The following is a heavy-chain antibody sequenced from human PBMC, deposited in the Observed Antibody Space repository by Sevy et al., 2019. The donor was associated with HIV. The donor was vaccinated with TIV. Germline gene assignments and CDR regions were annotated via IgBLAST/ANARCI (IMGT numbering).Heavy chain of an antibody. D-gene: IGHD3-9*01. CDR1: GYTFTSYD. CDR3: ARDRGPTYDILTGYLVPAYMDV. V-gene: IGHV1-18*01. CDR2: ISAYNGNT. Sequence: ASVKVSCKASGYTFTSYDISWVRQAPGQGLEWMGRISAYNGNTNYAQKVQGRVIMTTDTSTSTAYMELRSLRSDDTAVYYCARDRGPTYDILTGYLVPAYMDVWGKGTTVTVSS. J-gene: IGHJ6*03.